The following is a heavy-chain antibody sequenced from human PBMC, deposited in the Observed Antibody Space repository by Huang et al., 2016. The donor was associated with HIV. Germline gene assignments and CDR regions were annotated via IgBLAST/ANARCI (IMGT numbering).Heavy chain of an antibody. D-gene: IGHD3-3*01. Sequence: EVQLVESGGDLVQPGGSLRLSCAASGFTFRNFVMTWVRQDPWKGLEWGSVVSYNGADTYYADSVKGRFTISRDNANNTVTLQMTSLRVEDTALYYCAKKTAGFFPFDYWGQGTLVTVSS. V-gene: IGHV3-23*04. CDR2: VSYNGADT. CDR1: GFTFRNFV. CDR3: AKKTAGFFPFDY. J-gene: IGHJ4*02.